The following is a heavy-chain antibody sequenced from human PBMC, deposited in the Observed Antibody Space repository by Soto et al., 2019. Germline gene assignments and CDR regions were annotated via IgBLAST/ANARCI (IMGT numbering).Heavy chain of an antibody. V-gene: IGHV4-31*03. J-gene: IGHJ4*02. CDR2: IYYSGST. CDR1: GGSISSGGYY. CDR3: ASGGDSSGYYFWGYFDY. D-gene: IGHD3-22*01. Sequence: SETLSLTCTVSGGSISSGGYYWSWIRQHPGKGLEWIGYIYYSGSTYYNPSLKSRVTISVGTSKNQFSLKLSSVTAADTAVYYCASGGDSSGYYFWGYFDYWGQGTLVTVSS.